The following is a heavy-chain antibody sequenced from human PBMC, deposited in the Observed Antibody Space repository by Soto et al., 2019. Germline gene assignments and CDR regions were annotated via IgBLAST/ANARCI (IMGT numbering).Heavy chain of an antibody. CDR3: ARAIGSFAYGDGY. D-gene: IGHD3-10*01. V-gene: IGHV4-4*07. J-gene: IGHJ1*01. CDR1: GGSINSYW. Sequence: PSETLSLTCSVSGGSINSYWWSWIRQPAGKGLEWIGRVYSSGTTDYNPSLNSRATMSVETSKNQFSLKLSSVTAADTAVYYCARAIGSFAYGDGYWGQGIQVTVSS. CDR2: VYSSGTT.